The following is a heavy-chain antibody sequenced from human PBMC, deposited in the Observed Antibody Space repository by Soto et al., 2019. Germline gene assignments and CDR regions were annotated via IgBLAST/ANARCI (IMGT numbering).Heavy chain of an antibody. V-gene: IGHV3-74*01. J-gene: IGHJ4*02. D-gene: IGHD2-21*01. CDR1: VFTFSSNW. Sequence: EVQLVESGGDLVQPGGSLRLSCEASVFTFSSNWMHWVRQGPGKGLVWVSRMNPDGSTRGYADSVKGRFTISRDNARNTVFLQMSSLRAEDTAVYYCARGGEVGAGQYYLDDSWGQGTLVTVSS. CDR3: ARGGEVGAGQYYLDDS. CDR2: MNPDGSTR.